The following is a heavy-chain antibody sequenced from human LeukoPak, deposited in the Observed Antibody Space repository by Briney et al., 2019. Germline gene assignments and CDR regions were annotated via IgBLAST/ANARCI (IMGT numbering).Heavy chain of an antibody. J-gene: IGHJ4*02. CDR2: ISSSGSTI. Sequence: GGSLRLSCAASGFTFSSCEMNWVRQAPGKGLEWVSYISSSGSTIYYADSVKGRFTISRDNAENSLYLQMNSLRAEDTAVYYCARMTYYYDSSGYSHFDYWGQGTLVTVSS. V-gene: IGHV3-48*03. D-gene: IGHD3-22*01. CDR1: GFTFSSCE. CDR3: ARMTYYYDSSGYSHFDY.